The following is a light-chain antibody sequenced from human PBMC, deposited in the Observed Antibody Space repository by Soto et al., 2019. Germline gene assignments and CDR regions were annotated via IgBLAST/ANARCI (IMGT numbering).Light chain of an antibody. V-gene: IGLV2-14*01. CDR1: SSDVGGYDY. CDR3: SSYTTSSTLPV. J-gene: IGLJ3*02. CDR2: EVS. Sequence: QSALTQPASVSGSPGQSITISCTGSSSDVGGYDYVSWYQQHPAKAPKLIIFEVSNRPSGVSNLFSGSKSGNTASLTISGLQSDDEADYYCSSYTTSSTLPVFGGGTKLTVL.